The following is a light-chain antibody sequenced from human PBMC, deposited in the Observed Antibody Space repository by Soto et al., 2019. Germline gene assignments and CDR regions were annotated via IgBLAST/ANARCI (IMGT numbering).Light chain of an antibody. Sequence: EIVLTQSPATLSLSPGERATLSCRASQSVSSYLAWYQQKPGQAPRLLIYDASNRATGIPARFSGSGSGTDFTLTISSLEPEDFAVYYCQQRSNVWVFGGGTKVDIK. CDR1: QSVSSY. CDR3: QQRSNVWV. J-gene: IGKJ4*01. CDR2: DAS. V-gene: IGKV3-11*01.